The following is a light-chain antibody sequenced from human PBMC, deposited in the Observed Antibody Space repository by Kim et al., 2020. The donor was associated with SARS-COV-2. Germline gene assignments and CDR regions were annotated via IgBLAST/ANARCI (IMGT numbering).Light chain of an antibody. CDR2: DVS. CDR3: SSYRSSTTYV. Sequence: QSALTQPASVSGSPGQSITISCTGTNSDVGGYNYVSWYQQHPGKAPKLMIYDVSKWPSGVSNRFSGSKSGNTASLTISGLQAEDEADYYCSSYRSSTTYVFGTGTKVTVL. J-gene: IGLJ1*01. CDR1: NSDVGGYNY. V-gene: IGLV2-14*03.